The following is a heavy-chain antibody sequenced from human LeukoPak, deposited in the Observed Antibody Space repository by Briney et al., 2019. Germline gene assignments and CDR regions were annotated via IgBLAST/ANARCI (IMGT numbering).Heavy chain of an antibody. J-gene: IGHJ5*02. D-gene: IGHD2-2*01. V-gene: IGHV4-31*02. CDR2: IYYSGTT. CDR1: GGSISSYY. CDR3: ARGRTLVPASLRINWFDP. Sequence: SETLSLTCSVSGGSISSYYWSWIRQHPGKGLEWIGYIYYSGTTYYNPSLKGRLTISVDTSENQFSLNLRSVSAADTAVYYCARGRTLVPASLRINWFDPWGQGTLVTVSS.